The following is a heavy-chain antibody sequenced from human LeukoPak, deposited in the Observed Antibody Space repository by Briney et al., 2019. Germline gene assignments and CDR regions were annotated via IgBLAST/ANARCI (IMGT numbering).Heavy chain of an antibody. CDR2: INHSGST. CDR1: GGSFSGYY. Sequence: PSETLPLTCAVYGGSFSGYYWSWIRQPPGKGLEWIGEINHSGSTNYNPSLKSRVTISVDTSKNQFSLKLSSVTAADTAVYYCARGGLRFLEWLPPRFDYWGQGTLVTVSS. CDR3: ARGGLRFLEWLPPRFDY. J-gene: IGHJ4*02. D-gene: IGHD3-3*01. V-gene: IGHV4-34*01.